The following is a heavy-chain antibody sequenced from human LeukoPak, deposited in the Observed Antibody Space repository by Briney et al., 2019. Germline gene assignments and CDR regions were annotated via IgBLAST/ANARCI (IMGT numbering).Heavy chain of an antibody. CDR2: ISGSGGST. V-gene: IGHV3-23*01. Sequence: GGSLRLSCAASGFTFSSYAMNWVRQLPRKGLEWVSVISGSGGSTYYAQSVKGRFTVSRDNSKNTLFLQMNSLRAEDTAVYYCAKGSAIVGATPVDYWGQGILVTVSS. J-gene: IGHJ4*02. D-gene: IGHD1-26*01. CDR3: AKGSAIVGATPVDY. CDR1: GFTFSSYA.